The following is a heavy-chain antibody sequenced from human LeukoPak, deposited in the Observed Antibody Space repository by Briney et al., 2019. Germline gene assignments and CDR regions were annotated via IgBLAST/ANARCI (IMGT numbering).Heavy chain of an antibody. CDR3: AGGTLRVPAAKVDRYYYFYALDV. CDR1: GFTVSSNY. J-gene: IGHJ6*02. CDR2: IYSGGST. V-gene: IGHV3-53*01. D-gene: IGHD2-2*01. Sequence: GGSLRHSCAASGFTVSSNYMSWVRQAPGKGLEWVSVIYSGGSTYYADSVKGRFTISRDHSKNTLHLQMNSLRAEDTAMYYCAGGTLRVPAAKVDRYYYFYALDVWGQGTTVTVSS.